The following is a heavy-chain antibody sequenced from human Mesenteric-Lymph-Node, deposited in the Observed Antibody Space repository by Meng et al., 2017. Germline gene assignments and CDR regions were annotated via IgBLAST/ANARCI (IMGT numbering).Heavy chain of an antibody. J-gene: IGHJ4*02. D-gene: IGHD3-10*01. CDR2: IYYSGIT. CDR1: GGSINSNF. CDR3: ARARYGSGSYYNADYDY. Sequence: SETLSPTCNVPGGSINSNFWGWIRQPPGKGLEWIGYIYYSGITDYNPSLKSRVTISVDTSKNQFSLKLSSVTAADTAVYYCARARYGSGSYYNADYDYWGQGTLVTVSS. V-gene: IGHV4-59*01.